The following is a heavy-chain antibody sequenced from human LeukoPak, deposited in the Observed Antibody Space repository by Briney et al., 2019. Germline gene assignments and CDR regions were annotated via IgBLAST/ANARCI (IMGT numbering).Heavy chain of an antibody. J-gene: IGHJ5*02. D-gene: IGHD2-2*01. CDR2: FDPEDGET. V-gene: IGHV1-24*01. CDR1: GYTLTELS. CDR3: ATLYCSSTGCKTNNWFDP. Sequence: ASVKVSCKVSGYTLTELSMHWVRQAPGKGLEWMGGFDPEDGETIYAQKFQGRVTMTEDTSTDTAYMELSSLRSEDTAVYYCATLYCSSTGCKTNNWFDPWGQGTLVTVSS.